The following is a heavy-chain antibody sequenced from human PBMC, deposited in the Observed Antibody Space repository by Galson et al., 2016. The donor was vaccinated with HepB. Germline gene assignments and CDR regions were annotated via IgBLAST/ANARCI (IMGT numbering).Heavy chain of an antibody. D-gene: IGHD2-2*01. CDR2: INAGTGNT. Sequence: SVKVSRKASGYTFTSYAMHWVRQAPGQSLEWMAWINAGTGNTKYSQRLQGRVTITRDTSASTTYMELSSLGSEDTAVYYCARGGYCISTSCYHPIDYWGQGTLVTVSS. CDR3: ARGGYCISTSCYHPIDY. V-gene: IGHV1-3*01. CDR1: GYTFTSYA. J-gene: IGHJ4*02.